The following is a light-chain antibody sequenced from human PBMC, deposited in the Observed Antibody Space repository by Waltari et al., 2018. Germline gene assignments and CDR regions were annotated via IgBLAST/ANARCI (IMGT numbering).Light chain of an antibody. CDR1: SGHSNNI. CDR2: IKSDGSH. Sequence: QLVVTQSSSASASLGASVKLTCTLPSGHSNNIIAWLQQQPEKGPGYLMKIKSDGSHSKGDEIPDRFSGSSSGAERYLTFSNLQSEDEGDYYCQTGGHGTWVFGGGTKLTVL. J-gene: IGLJ3*02. CDR3: QTGGHGTWV. V-gene: IGLV4-69*01.